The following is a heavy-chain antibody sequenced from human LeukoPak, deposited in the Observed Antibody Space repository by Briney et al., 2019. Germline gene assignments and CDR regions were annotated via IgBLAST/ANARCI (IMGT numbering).Heavy chain of an antibody. Sequence: SETLSLTCTVSGGFISSYYWSWIRQPPGKGLEWIGYIYYSGSTNYNPSLKSRVTISVDTSKNQFSLKLSSVTAADTAVYYCARTGIVAPHPRYYYYYMDVWGKGTTVTVSS. CDR2: IYYSGST. CDR3: ARTGIVAPHPRYYYYYMDV. V-gene: IGHV4-59*08. D-gene: IGHD2-2*01. CDR1: GGFISSYY. J-gene: IGHJ6*03.